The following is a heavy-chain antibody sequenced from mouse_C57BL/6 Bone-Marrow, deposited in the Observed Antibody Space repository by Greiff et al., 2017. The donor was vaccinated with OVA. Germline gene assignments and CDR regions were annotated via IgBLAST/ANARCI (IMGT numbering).Heavy chain of an antibody. V-gene: IGHV8-8*01. Sequence: QVTLKVCGPGILQPSQTLSLTCSFSGFSLSTFGMGVGWIRQPSGKGLEWLAHIWWDDDKYYNPALKSRLTISKDTSKNQVFLKIANVDTADTATYYCARMPIYYGNSRYYFDYWGQGTTLTVSS. J-gene: IGHJ2*01. CDR1: GFSLSTFGMG. CDR3: ARMPIYYGNSRYYFDY. D-gene: IGHD2-1*01. CDR2: IWWDDDK.